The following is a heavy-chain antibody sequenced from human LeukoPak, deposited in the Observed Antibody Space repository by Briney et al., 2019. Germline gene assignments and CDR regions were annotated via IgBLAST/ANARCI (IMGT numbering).Heavy chain of an antibody. D-gene: IGHD3-22*01. CDR1: GGTFSSYA. CDR3: AREGLVVVHLDY. J-gene: IGHJ4*02. Sequence: ASVKVSCKASGGTFSSYAISWVRQAPGQGLEWMGRIIPIFGTANYAQKFQCRVTITTDESTSTAYMELSSLRSEDTAVYYCAREGLVVVHLDYWGQGTLVTVSS. CDR2: IIPIFGTA. V-gene: IGHV1-69*05.